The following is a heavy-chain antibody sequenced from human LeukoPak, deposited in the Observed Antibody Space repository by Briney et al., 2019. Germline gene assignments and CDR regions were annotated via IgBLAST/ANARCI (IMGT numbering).Heavy chain of an antibody. D-gene: IGHD6-13*01. CDR2: ISGSGGST. CDR3: ARYSSSSPEGRYNWFDP. V-gene: IGHV3-23*01. J-gene: IGHJ5*02. Sequence: GGSLRLSCAASGFTFSSYAMSWVRQAPGKGLEWVSAISGSGGSTYYADSVKGRFTISRDNSKNTLYLQMNSLRAEDTAVYYCARYSSSSPEGRYNWFDPWGQGTLVTVSS. CDR1: GFTFSSYA.